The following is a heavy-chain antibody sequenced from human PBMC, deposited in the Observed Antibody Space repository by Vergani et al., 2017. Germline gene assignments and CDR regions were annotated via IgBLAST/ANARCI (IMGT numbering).Heavy chain of an antibody. CDR2: IGVSDNSI. Sequence: DVRLVESGGGVVQPGGSLRLSCAASGFTFSAYSMNWVRQTPGKGLEWISYIGVSDNSIYYADSVMGRFAISRDNARNLLFLQMKSLRADDSALYXCVRDPDYSTFDSWGQGTLVTVSS. J-gene: IGHJ4*02. V-gene: IGHV3-48*01. CDR3: VRDPDYSTFDS. D-gene: IGHD4-11*01. CDR1: GFTFSAYS.